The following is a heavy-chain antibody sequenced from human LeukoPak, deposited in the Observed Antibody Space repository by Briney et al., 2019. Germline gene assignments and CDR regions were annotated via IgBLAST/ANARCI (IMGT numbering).Heavy chain of an antibody. CDR1: GFTFSSYA. CDR2: ISSDGRSK. Sequence: GGSLRLSCAASGFTFSSYAMSWVRQAPGKGLVSISPISSDGRSKNYADSVKGRFTISRDNAKNTLYLQMNSLRAEDTAVYYCARVLKGYGAGSHYYMDVWGKGTTVTVSS. D-gene: IGHD3-10*01. CDR3: ARVLKGYGAGSHYYMDV. V-gene: IGHV3-74*01. J-gene: IGHJ6*03.